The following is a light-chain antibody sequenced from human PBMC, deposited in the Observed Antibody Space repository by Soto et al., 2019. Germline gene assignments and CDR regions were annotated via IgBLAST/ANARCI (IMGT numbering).Light chain of an antibody. CDR2: AAS. CDR1: QSISSY. Sequence: IQITQAPSSLSASVGDRVTITCRASQSISSYLNWYQQKPGKAPKLLIYAASNLRSGVPSRFSGSGSGTDFTLTIRSLQPEDFATYYCQQSYSAPLTFGGGTKVDIK. CDR3: QQSYSAPLT. J-gene: IGKJ4*01. V-gene: IGKV1-39*01.